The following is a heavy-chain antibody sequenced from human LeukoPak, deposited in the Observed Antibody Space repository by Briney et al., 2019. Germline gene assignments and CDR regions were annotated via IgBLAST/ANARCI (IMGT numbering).Heavy chain of an antibody. Sequence: GASVKVSCKASGYTFTSYGISWVRQAPGQGLEWMGWISAYNGNTNYAQKLQGRVTMTTDTSTSTAYMELRSLRSDDTAVYYCARDFWVDYYDSSGYYPFDYWGQGTLVTVSS. CDR2: ISAYNGNT. J-gene: IGHJ4*02. V-gene: IGHV1-18*01. CDR1: GYTFTSYG. D-gene: IGHD3-22*01. CDR3: ARDFWVDYYDSSGYYPFDY.